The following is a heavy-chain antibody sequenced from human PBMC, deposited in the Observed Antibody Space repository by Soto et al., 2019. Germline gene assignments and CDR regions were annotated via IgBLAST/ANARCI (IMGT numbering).Heavy chain of an antibody. D-gene: IGHD2-15*01. J-gene: IGHJ4*02. CDR2: ISGYNANT. Sequence: QVQLVQSGAEVKKPGASVKVSCKASGYTFTSYGISWVRQAAGQGLEWMGWISGYNANTNYAQKLQARVTMTTDTSTNTAYMELRSLRSDDTAVYFCARAAREAVFRGAFNYWGQGTLVTVSS. CDR1: GYTFTSYG. V-gene: IGHV1-18*01. CDR3: ARAAREAVFRGAFNY.